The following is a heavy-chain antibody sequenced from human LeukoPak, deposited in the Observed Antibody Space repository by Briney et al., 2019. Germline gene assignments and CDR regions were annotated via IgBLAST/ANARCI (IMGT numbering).Heavy chain of an antibody. CDR1: GGSISSGVYY. J-gene: IGHJ4*02. CDR2: IYYCGST. Sequence: SETLSLTCTVSGGSISSGVYYWSWIRQPPGKGLEWIGYIYYCGSTFYNPSLKSRVTISVDTSKNQFSLKLSSVTAADTAVYYCARVPITMIVVGVDYWGQGTLVTVSS. V-gene: IGHV4-30-4*01. D-gene: IGHD3-22*01. CDR3: ARVPITMIVVGVDY.